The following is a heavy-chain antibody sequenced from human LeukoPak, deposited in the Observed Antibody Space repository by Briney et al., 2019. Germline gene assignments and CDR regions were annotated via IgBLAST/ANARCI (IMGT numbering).Heavy chain of an antibody. CDR1: GFTFDDYA. J-gene: IGHJ6*03. CDR3: AKGIAGHYYYYMDV. D-gene: IGHD6-13*01. CDR2: ISWNSGSI. V-gene: IGHV3-9*03. Sequence: GRSLRLSCAACGFTFDDYAMHWVRQAPGKGLEWVSGISWNSGSIGYADSVKGRFTISRDNAKNSLYLQMNSLRAEDMALYYCAKGIAGHYYYYMDVWGKGTTVTVSS.